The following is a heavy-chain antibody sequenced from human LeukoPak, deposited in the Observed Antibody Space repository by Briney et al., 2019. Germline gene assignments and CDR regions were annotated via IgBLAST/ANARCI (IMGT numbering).Heavy chain of an antibody. CDR2: ISSSSSYI. CDR3: ARGQGGLLWFGELLGYYYGMDV. CDR1: GFTFSSYS. Sequence: GGSLRLSCAASGFTFSSYSMNWVRQAPGKGLEWVSSISSSSSYIYYADSVKGRFTISRDNARNSLYLQMNSLRAEDTAVYYCARGQGGLLWFGELLGYYYGMDVWGQGTTVTVSS. V-gene: IGHV3-21*01. D-gene: IGHD3-10*01. J-gene: IGHJ6*02.